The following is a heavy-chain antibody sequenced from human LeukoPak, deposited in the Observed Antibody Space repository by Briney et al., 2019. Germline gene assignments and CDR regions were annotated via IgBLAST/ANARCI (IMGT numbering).Heavy chain of an antibody. Sequence: TSQTLSLTCAISGDSVSSNSAAWNWIRQSPSRGLEWLGRTYYRSKWYNDYAVSVKSRITINPDTSKNQFSLQLNSVTPEDTAVYYCARDLGHIVVVPAASHRFDYYMDVWGKGTTVTDSS. CDR3: ARDLGHIVVVPAASHRFDYYMDV. J-gene: IGHJ6*03. V-gene: IGHV6-1*01. CDR1: GDSVSSNSAA. CDR2: TYYRSKWYN. D-gene: IGHD2-2*01.